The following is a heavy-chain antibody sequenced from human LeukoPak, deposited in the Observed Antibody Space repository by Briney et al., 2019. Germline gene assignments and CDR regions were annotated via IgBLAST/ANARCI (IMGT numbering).Heavy chain of an antibody. CDR3: AREYPPRYYYDSSGYLDY. CDR2: IWYDGSNK. V-gene: IGHV3-33*01. J-gene: IGHJ4*02. D-gene: IGHD3-22*01. Sequence: GGSLRLSCAASGFTFSSYGMHWVRQAPGKGLEWVAVIWYDGSNKYYADSVKGRFTISRDNSKNTLYLQMNSLRAEDTAVYYCAREYPPRYYYDSSGYLDYCGQGTLVTVSS. CDR1: GFTFSSYG.